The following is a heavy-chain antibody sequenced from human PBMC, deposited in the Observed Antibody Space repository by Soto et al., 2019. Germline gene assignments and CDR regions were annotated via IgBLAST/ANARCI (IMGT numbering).Heavy chain of an antibody. J-gene: IGHJ1*01. V-gene: IGHV3-30*19. CDR3: ARWGTTGGLDV. CDR2: TSSAGSDK. Sequence: QVQLVESGGGVVQPGTSLRVSCVGSGFTFRSYVIHWVRQAPGKGLEWVALTSSAGSDKYYGDSVRGRFTISRDNSRNTVDLQMDSLRLDDTALYYCARWGTTGGLDVWCQGTLVAVSS. D-gene: IGHD3-16*01. CDR1: GFTFRSYV.